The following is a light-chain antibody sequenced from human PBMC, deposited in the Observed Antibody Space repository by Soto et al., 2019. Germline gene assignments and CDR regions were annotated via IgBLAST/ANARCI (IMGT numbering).Light chain of an antibody. CDR3: QQSYSTLFT. V-gene: IGKV1-39*01. Sequence: DIQMTQSPSSLSASVGDRVTITCRASQTIIRYLNWYQQKPGRAPNHLIYAASSLQSGDPSRFSVSGSGTEFTLTISSLQPEDFATYYCQQSYSTLFTFGPGTKVEIK. CDR2: AAS. CDR1: QTIIRY. J-gene: IGKJ3*01.